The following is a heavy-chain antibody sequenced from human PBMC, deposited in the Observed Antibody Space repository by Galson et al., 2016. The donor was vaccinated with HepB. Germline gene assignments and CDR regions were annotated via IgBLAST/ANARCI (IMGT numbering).Heavy chain of an antibody. J-gene: IGHJ4*02. CDR1: GYSFTSYW. CDR3: AREDRDDSSGFPLVGFDY. D-gene: IGHD3-22*01. V-gene: IGHV5-51*01. Sequence: QSGAEVKKPGESLKISCKGSGYSFTSYWIGWVRQMPGKGLEWMGIIYPGDSDTRYSPSFQGQVTISADKSISTAYLQWSSLKASDTAMYYCAREDRDDSSGFPLVGFDYWGQGTLVTVSS. CDR2: IYPGDSDT.